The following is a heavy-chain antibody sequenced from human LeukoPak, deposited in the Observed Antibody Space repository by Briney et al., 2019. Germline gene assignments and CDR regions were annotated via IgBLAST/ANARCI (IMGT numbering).Heavy chain of an antibody. J-gene: IGHJ4*02. CDR3: ARGGSGITHYDSSGSPGY. Sequence: SVKVSFKASGYTFTIYYMHLVRHPPAQGLEWKGMIIPILSIANYAQKFQGRVTITGDKSTSTAYMELSSLRSEDRVVYYCARGGSGITHYDSSGSPGYWGQGTLVTVSS. CDR1: GYTFTIYY. CDR2: IIPILSIA. D-gene: IGHD3-22*01. V-gene: IGHV1-69*04.